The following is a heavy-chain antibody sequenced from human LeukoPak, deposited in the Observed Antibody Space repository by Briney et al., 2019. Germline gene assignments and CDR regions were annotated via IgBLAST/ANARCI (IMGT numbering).Heavy chain of an antibody. CDR1: GFTFSNYA. V-gene: IGHV3-23*01. J-gene: IGHJ4*02. CDR2: ISGSGGST. CDR3: AKDDYYYDSSGAFDY. Sequence: PGGSLRLSCAASGFTFSNYAMSCVRQAPGKGLEWVSTISGSGGSTYYADSVKGRFTISRDNSKNTLYLQMNSLRAEDTAVYYCAKDDYYYDSSGAFDYWGQGTLVTVSS. D-gene: IGHD3-22*01.